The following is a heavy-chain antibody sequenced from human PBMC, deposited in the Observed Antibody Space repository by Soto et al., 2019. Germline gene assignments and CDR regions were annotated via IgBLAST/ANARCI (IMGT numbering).Heavy chain of an antibody. D-gene: IGHD5-18*01. V-gene: IGHV1-69*15. CDR3: ASGIQLWLRRINNGYSG. CDR1: GGTFSTYA. CDR2: IIPMFGTA. Sequence: QVQLVQSGAEVKKPESSVKVSCKAPGGTFSTYAISWVRQAPGQGLEWMGRIIPMFGTANYAQRFQDRVTITAGESTNTVYMELSSLRSEDTAVYFCASGIQLWLRRINNGYSGWGQGTLVTVSS. J-gene: IGHJ4*02.